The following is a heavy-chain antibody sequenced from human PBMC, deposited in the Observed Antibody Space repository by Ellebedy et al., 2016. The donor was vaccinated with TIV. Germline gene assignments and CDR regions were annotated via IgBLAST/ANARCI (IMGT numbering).Heavy chain of an antibody. Sequence: MPSETLSLTCTVSGGSISSSTYYWGWIRQSPGKGLEWIGSITYRGSAYYNLSLKRRANISLDMSKSRFSLKLISVTAADTALYYCAGVVLRAGYTYGSSWFDPWGQGTLVTVSS. V-gene: IGHV4-39*07. CDR1: GGSISSSTYY. CDR2: ITYRGSA. J-gene: IGHJ5*02. CDR3: AGVVLRAGYTYGSSWFDP. D-gene: IGHD5-18*01.